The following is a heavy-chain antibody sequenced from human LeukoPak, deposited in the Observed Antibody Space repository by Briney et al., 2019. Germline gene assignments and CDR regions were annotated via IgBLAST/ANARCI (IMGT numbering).Heavy chain of an antibody. Sequence: PGGSLRLSCAASGFTFSSYGRRWVRQAPGKGLEWVAVISYDGSNKYYADSVKGRFTISRDNSKNTLYLQMNSLRAEDTAVYYCAKGDIVVVPAAIGNWFDPWGQGTLVTVSS. CDR3: AKGDIVVVPAAIGNWFDP. J-gene: IGHJ5*02. D-gene: IGHD2-2*01. V-gene: IGHV3-30*18. CDR1: GFTFSSYG. CDR2: ISYDGSNK.